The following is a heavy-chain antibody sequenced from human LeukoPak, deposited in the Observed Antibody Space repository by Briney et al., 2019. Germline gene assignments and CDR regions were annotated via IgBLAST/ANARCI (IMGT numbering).Heavy chain of an antibody. CDR3: AREGASKISHAFDI. CDR2: IIQDGNEK. CDR1: GLPFSTYW. D-gene: IGHD3-16*01. V-gene: IGHV3-7*01. J-gene: IGHJ3*02. Sequence: PGGSLRLSCVVSGLPFSTYWMTWVRQAPEKGLEWVANIIQDGNEKFYVGSVKGRFTISRDNAKNSLYLQMNSLRAEDTAVYYCAREGASKISHAFDIWGQGTMVTVSS.